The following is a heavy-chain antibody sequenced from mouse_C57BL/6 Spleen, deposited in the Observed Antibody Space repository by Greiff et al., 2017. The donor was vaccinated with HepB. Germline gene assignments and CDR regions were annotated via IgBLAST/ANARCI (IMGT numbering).Heavy chain of an antibody. CDR2: IYPGSGST. CDR3: ARRNDGYYVGYFDV. V-gene: IGHV1-55*01. J-gene: IGHJ1*03. Sequence: QVQLKQPGAELVKPGASVKMSCKASGYTFTSYWITWVKQRPGQGLEWIGDIYPGSGSTNYNEKFKSKATLTVDKSSSTAYMQLSSLTSEDSAVYYCARRNDGYYVGYFDVWGTGTTVTVSS. D-gene: IGHD2-3*01. CDR1: GYTFTSYW.